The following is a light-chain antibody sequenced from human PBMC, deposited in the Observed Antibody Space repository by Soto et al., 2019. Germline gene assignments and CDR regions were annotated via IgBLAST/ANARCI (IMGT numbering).Light chain of an antibody. CDR1: QSVSSN. V-gene: IGKV3-15*01. CDR2: GAS. J-gene: IGKJ1*01. Sequence: EIVMTQSPATLSVSPGERATLSCMASQSVSSNLAWYQQKPGQAPRLLIYGASTRATGIPARFSGSGSGTEFTLTISSLQSEDFAVYYCQQYNNWPPMFGQGTKVDIK. CDR3: QQYNNWPPM.